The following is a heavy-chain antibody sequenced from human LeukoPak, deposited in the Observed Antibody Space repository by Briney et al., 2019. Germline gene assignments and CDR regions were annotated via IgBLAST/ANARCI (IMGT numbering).Heavy chain of an antibody. CDR1: GGSISSGDYY. Sequence: PSETLSLTCTVSGGSISSGDYYWSWIHQPPGKGLEWIGYIYYSGSTYYNPSLKSRVTISVDTSKNQFSLKLSSVTAADTAVYYCARSSTSPGAYYYYYMDVWGKGTTVTVSS. CDR3: ARSSTSPGAYYYYYMDV. J-gene: IGHJ6*03. D-gene: IGHD2-2*01. CDR2: IYYSGST. V-gene: IGHV4-30-4*08.